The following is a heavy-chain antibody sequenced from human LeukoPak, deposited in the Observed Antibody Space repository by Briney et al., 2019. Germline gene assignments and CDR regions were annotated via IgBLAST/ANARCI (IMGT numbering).Heavy chain of an antibody. Sequence: SPSETLSLTCAVYGGSFSGYYWSWIRQPPGKGLEWIGEINHSGSTNYNPSLKSRVTISVDTSKNQFSLKLSSVTAADTALYYCARDDYGDYGARWYFDLWGRGTLVTVSS. J-gene: IGHJ2*01. D-gene: IGHD4-17*01. CDR1: GGSFSGYY. V-gene: IGHV4-34*01. CDR2: INHSGST. CDR3: ARDDYGDYGARWYFDL.